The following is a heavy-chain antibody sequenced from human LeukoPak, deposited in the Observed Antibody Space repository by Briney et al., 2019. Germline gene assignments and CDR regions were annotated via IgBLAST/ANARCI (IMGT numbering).Heavy chain of an antibody. CDR3: ARGLGRYDWGSY. V-gene: IGHV1-18*01. J-gene: IGHJ4*02. CDR2: ISAYNGNT. CDR1: GYTFTSYG. D-gene: IGHD5-12*01. Sequence: ASVKVSCKASGYTFTSYGNSWVRHAPGQGREWMGSISAYNGNTNYAQKLQGRVTMTTDTSTSTAYMELRSLRSDDTAVYYCARGLGRYDWGSYWGQGTLVTVSS.